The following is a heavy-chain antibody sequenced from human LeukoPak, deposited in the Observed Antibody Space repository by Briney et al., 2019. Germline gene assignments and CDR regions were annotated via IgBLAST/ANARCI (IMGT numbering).Heavy chain of an antibody. J-gene: IGHJ4*02. CDR2: ISSSSTI. V-gene: IGHV3-48*01. D-gene: IGHD6-6*01. Sequence: PGGSLRLSCAASGFTFSSYSMNWVRQAPGKGLEWVSYISSSSTIYYADSVKGRFTISRDNAKNSLYLQMNSLRAEDTAVYYCARVLRSSWGRHFDYWGQGTLVTVSS. CDR1: GFTFSSYS. CDR3: ARVLRSSWGRHFDY.